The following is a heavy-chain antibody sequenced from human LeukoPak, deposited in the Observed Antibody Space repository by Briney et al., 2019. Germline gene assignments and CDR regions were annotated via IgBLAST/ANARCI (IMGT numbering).Heavy chain of an antibody. V-gene: IGHV4-30-2*01. D-gene: IGHD3-10*01. Sequence: SETLFLTCTVSGGAITSGGYSWNWIRQPPGKGLEWIGCIYDRGPAYYNPSLKSRFTISVDRPKNQFFLNVTSLTAADTAVYYCARSRQASGLLSSWGQGTRVVVSS. J-gene: IGHJ5*02. CDR2: IYDRGPA. CDR3: ARSRQASGLLSS. CDR1: GGAITSGGYS.